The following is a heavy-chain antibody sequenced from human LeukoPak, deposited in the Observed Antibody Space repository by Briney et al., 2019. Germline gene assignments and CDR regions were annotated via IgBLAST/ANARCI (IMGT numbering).Heavy chain of an antibody. V-gene: IGHV4-59*11. D-gene: IGHD3-3*01. CDR1: GGSISSHY. J-gene: IGHJ6*02. CDR3: ARDRDFWSGYYGGYYYGMDV. CDR2: IYYSGST. Sequence: SETLSLTCTVSGGSISSHYWSWIRQPPGKGLEWIGYIYYSGSTNYNPSLKSRVTISVDTSKNQFSLKLSSVTAADTAVYYCARDRDFWSGYYGGYYYGMDVWGQGTTVTVSS.